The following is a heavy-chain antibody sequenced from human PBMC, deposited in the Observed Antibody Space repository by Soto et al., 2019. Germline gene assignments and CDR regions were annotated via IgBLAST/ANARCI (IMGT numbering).Heavy chain of an antibody. V-gene: IGHV3-53*01. D-gene: IGHD2-15*01. CDR2: IYSGGST. J-gene: IGHJ6*02. Sequence: GGSLRLSCAASGFTVSSNYMSWVRQAPGKGLEWVSVIYSGGSTYYADSVKGRFTISRDNSKNTLYLQMNSLRAEDTAVYYCARAMGRYFSGGSCNGPYYSVMAFWRQGTTVTVSS. CDR3: ARAMGRYFSGGSCNGPYYSVMAF. CDR1: GFTVSSNY.